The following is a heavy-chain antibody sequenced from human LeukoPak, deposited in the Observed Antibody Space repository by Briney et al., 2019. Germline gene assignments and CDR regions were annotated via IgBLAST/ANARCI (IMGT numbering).Heavy chain of an antibody. V-gene: IGHV4-59*01. CDR1: GGSISSYY. CDR3: ARGVNSGYFDY. CDR2: IYYSGYT. J-gene: IGHJ4*02. D-gene: IGHD1-26*01. Sequence: SETLSLTCTVSGGSISSYYWSWIRQPPGKGLTWIGNIYYSGYTTYSPSLRSRVTISVDTSKNQFSLKLSSVTAADTAVYYCARGVNSGYFDYCGQGTLVTVSS.